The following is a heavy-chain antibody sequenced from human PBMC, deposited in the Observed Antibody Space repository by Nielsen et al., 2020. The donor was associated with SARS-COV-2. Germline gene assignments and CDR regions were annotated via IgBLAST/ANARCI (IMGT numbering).Heavy chain of an antibody. V-gene: IGHV3-23*05. D-gene: IGHD4-11*01. CDR1: GINFDRTP. CDR3: TMCRRITTPDY. CDR2: INPSGSDT. J-gene: IGHJ4*02. Sequence: GGSLRLSCAASGINFDRTPMSWVRQAPGKGLEWVSGINPSGSDTYYTDSVKGRFSISRDNSKNTMDLQMNSLRAEDTARYYCTMCRRITTPDYWGQGTLVTVSS.